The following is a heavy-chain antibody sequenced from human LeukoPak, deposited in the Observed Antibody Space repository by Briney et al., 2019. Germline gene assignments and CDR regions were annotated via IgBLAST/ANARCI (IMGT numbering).Heavy chain of an antibody. D-gene: IGHD3-3*01. J-gene: IGHJ5*02. CDR2: ISGSGGST. V-gene: IGHV3-23*01. CDR1: GFTFSSYA. Sequence: PGGSLRLSCAASGFTFSSYAMSWVRQAPGKGLEWVSAISGSGGSTYYADSVKGRFTISRDNSKNTLYLQMNSLRAEDTAVYYCAKDPSYYDFWSGYGSWGQGTLVTVSS. CDR3: AKDPSYYDFWSGYGS.